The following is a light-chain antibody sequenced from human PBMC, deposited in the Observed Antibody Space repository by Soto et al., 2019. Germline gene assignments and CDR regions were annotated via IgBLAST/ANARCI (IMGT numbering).Light chain of an antibody. Sequence: QSVLTQPASVSGSPGQSITISCTGTSSDIGFYNYVSWYQHHPGKAPKLIIYEVTNRPSGVSNRFSGSKSGNTASLTISGLQAEDEADYHCSSYAGSYTHVFGTGTKVTVL. J-gene: IGLJ1*01. CDR1: SSDIGFYNY. V-gene: IGLV2-14*01. CDR2: EVT. CDR3: SSYAGSYTHV.